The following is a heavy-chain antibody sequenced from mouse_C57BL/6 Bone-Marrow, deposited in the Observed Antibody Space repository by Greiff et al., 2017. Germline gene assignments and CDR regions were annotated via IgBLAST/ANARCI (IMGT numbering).Heavy chain of an antibody. J-gene: IGHJ4*01. V-gene: IGHV1-52*01. Sequence: VQLQQPGAELVRPGSSVKLSCKASGYTFTSYWMHWVKQRPIQGLEWIGNIDPSDSETHYNQKFKDKATLTVDKSSSTAYMQLSSLTSEDSAVYYCARVRRGDYYAMDYWGQGTSVTVSS. CDR3: ARVRRGDYYAMDY. CDR2: IDPSDSET. CDR1: GYTFTSYW. D-gene: IGHD2-14*01.